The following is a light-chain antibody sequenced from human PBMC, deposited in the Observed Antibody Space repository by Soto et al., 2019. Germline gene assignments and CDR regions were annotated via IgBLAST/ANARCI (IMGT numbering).Light chain of an antibody. J-gene: IGKJ1*01. CDR3: QQYGDSPPWT. CDR2: GSS. CDR1: QSVSNSF. Sequence: EIVLTQSPGTLSLSPGERATLSCRASQSVSNSFLAWYQQKPGQTPRLLIYGSSSRATGIPDRFSGSGSGTDFTLTITRLEPEYFAVYYCQQYGDSPPWTFGQGTKVEI. V-gene: IGKV3-20*01.